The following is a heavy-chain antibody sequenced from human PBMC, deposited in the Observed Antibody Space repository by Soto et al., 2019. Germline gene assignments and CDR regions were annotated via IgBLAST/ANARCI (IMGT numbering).Heavy chain of an antibody. CDR3: ASTRMIVALFDY. Sequence: QVQLQESGPGLVKPSETLSLTCTVSGGSISSYYWSWIRQPPGKGLEWIGYIYYSGSTNYNPSLKSRLTISVDTSKNQFSLKLSSVTAADTAVYYCASTRMIVALFDYWGQGTLVTVSS. CDR1: GGSISSYY. D-gene: IGHD3-22*01. V-gene: IGHV4-59*08. CDR2: IYYSGST. J-gene: IGHJ4*02.